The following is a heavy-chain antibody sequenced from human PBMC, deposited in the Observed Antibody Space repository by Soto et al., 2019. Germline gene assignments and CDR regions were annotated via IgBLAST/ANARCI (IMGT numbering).Heavy chain of an antibody. Sequence: GGSLRLSCTVSGFPFRDHGLSWVRQSPGKGLEWLGFIRSNRFGATTEIAASVKGRFSISRDDSNITAYLQMNSLQSEETAVYYFARGPRHCSGGGGYSIDYWGRGTLFTVSS. CDR3: ARGPRHCSGGGGYSIDY. V-gene: IGHV3-49*04. CDR2: IRSNRFGATT. J-gene: IGHJ4*02. D-gene: IGHD2-15*01. CDR1: GFPFRDHG.